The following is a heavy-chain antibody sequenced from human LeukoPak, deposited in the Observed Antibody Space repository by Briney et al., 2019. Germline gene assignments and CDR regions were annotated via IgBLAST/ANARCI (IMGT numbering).Heavy chain of an antibody. Sequence: ASVKVSCKTSGFTFTGYYIHWVRQAPGQRLEWMGWINANSGDTNYAQKFQGRVTMTRDTSISTAFMELSNLRSDDTAVYFCARPVLRYFDWQYYFDYWGQGTLVTVSS. CDR3: ARPVLRYFDWQYYFDY. CDR1: GFTFTGYY. V-gene: IGHV1-2*02. J-gene: IGHJ4*02. CDR2: INANSGDT. D-gene: IGHD3-9*01.